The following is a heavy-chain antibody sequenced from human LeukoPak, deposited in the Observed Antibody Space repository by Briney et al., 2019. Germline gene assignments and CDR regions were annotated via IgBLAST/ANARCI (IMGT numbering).Heavy chain of an antibody. CDR2: INSDGSST. CDR1: GFTFSSYE. V-gene: IGHV3-74*01. Sequence: GGSLRLSCAASGFTFSSYEMNWVRQAPGKGLVWVSRINSDGSSTSYADSVKGRFTISRDNAKNTLYLQMNSLRAEDTAVYYCARTDYVWGSYSYRGQGTLVTVSS. D-gene: IGHD3-16*01. J-gene: IGHJ4*02. CDR3: ARTDYVWGSYSY.